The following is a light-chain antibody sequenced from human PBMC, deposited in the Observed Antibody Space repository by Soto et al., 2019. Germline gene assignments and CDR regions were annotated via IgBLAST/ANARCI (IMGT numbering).Light chain of an antibody. V-gene: IGKV1-39*01. CDR3: QQSYSSPRT. Sequence: DIQLIQSPSSLSASVGDRITITCRASQSISSYLYWYQLNPGRAPKLLIYAAFSLHSGVPSRFRGSGSVKNYSLANSSLQPEDYATSYCQQSYSSPRTFGQGTKVE. CDR2: AAF. CDR1: QSISSY. J-gene: IGKJ1*01.